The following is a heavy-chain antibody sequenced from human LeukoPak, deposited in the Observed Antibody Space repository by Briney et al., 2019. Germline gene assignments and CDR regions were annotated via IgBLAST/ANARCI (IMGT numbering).Heavy chain of an antibody. D-gene: IGHD3-9*01. CDR3: AKDWATSTYYDILTGPPFDY. J-gene: IGHJ4*02. Sequence: AASVKVSCKASGGTFSSYAISWVRQAPGQGLEWMGGIIPIFGTANYAQKFQGRVTITADKSTSTAYMELSSLRSEDTAVYYCAKDWATSTYYDILTGPPFDYWGQGTLVTVSS. CDR1: GGTFSSYA. V-gene: IGHV1-69*06. CDR2: IIPIFGTA.